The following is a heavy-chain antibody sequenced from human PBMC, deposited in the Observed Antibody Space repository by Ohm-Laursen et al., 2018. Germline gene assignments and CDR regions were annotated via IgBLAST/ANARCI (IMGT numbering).Heavy chain of an antibody. CDR1: GFTFSSYS. V-gene: IGHV3-21*01. Sequence: SLRLSCAASGFTFSSYSMNWVRQAPGKGLEWVSSISSSSSYIYYADSVKGRFTISRDNAKNSLYLQMNSLRAEDTAVYYCARVSPEVRFLEWLFLDYWGQGTLVTVSS. CDR3: ARVSPEVRFLEWLFLDY. CDR2: ISSSSSYI. J-gene: IGHJ4*02. D-gene: IGHD3-3*01.